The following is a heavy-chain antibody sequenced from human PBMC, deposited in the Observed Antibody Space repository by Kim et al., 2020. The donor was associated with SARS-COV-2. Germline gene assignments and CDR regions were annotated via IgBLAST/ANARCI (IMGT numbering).Heavy chain of an antibody. D-gene: IGHD3-16*01. Sequence: QKFQGRVTMTRNTSISTAYMELSSLRSEDTAVYYCARGDPLRYYYYYMDVWGKGTTVTVSS. V-gene: IGHV1-8*01. CDR3: ARGDPLRYYYYYMDV. J-gene: IGHJ6*03.